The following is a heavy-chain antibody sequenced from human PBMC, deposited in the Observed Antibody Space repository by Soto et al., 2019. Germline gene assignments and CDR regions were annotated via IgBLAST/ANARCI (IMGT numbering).Heavy chain of an antibody. CDR3: AKGGSGNYLTYYYYYGMDV. Sequence: GGALRLSCADSGFSRSNNGMHWVRQSPGKGLEWVAVISYDGNNKYYADSVKGRFTISRDNSKNTVYLEMNNLRAEDTAMYYCAKGGSGNYLTYYYYYGMDVWGQGTTVTVSS. V-gene: IGHV3-30*18. CDR2: ISYDGNNK. CDR1: GFSRSNNG. J-gene: IGHJ6*02. D-gene: IGHD3-22*01.